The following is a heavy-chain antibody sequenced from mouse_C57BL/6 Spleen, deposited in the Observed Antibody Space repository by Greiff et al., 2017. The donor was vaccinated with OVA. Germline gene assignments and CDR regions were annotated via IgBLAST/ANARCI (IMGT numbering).Heavy chain of an antibody. Sequence: VQLQQPGAELVKPGASVKLSCKASGYTFTSYWMHWVKQRPGQGLEWIGMIHPNSGSTNYNEKFKSKATLTVDKSSNTAFMQLSSLTSEDSAVYDCARDYYGSSYEDLLAYWGQGTLVTVSA. D-gene: IGHD1-1*01. CDR1: GYTFTSYW. V-gene: IGHV1-64*01. CDR2: IHPNSGST. CDR3: ARDYYGSSYEDLLAY. J-gene: IGHJ3*01.